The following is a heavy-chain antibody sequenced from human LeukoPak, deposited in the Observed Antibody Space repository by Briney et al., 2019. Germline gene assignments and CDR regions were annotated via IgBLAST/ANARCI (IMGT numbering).Heavy chain of an antibody. Sequence: ASVKVSCKASGGTFSSYAISWVRQATGQGLEWMGWMNPNSGNTGYAQKFQGRVTMTRNTSISTAYMELSSLRSEDTAVYYCARRSAGSGARDYYYYMDVWGKGTTVTVSS. J-gene: IGHJ6*03. CDR1: GGTFSSYA. V-gene: IGHV1-8*02. CDR3: ARRSAGSGARDYYYYMDV. CDR2: MNPNSGNT. D-gene: IGHD2-15*01.